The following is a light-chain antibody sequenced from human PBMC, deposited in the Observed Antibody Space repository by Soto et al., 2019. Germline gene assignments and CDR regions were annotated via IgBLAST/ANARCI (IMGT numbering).Light chain of an antibody. CDR2: AAS. CDR3: QQLQSYPFT. V-gene: IGKV1-9*01. Sequence: DIQLTQSSSFVSASVGDRVTITCRASQGISSFLAWYQQKPERAPNLLIYAASTVQSGVPSRFSGSGSGTEFTLTISSLQPEDFATYYCQQLQSYPFTFGPGTKVDI. J-gene: IGKJ3*01. CDR1: QGISSF.